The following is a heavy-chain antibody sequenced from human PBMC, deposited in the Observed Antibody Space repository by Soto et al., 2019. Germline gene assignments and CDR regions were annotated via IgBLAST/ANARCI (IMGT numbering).Heavy chain of an antibody. Sequence: GGSLRLSCAASGFTFSSYAMSWVRQAPGKGLEWVSGISGSGGSTYYADSVKGRFTISRDNSKNTLYLQMNSLRAEDTAVYYCAKPGYSSSWYRNFEYWGQGALVTVSS. V-gene: IGHV3-23*01. CDR3: AKPGYSSSWYRNFEY. D-gene: IGHD6-13*01. J-gene: IGHJ4*02. CDR1: GFTFSSYA. CDR2: ISGSGGST.